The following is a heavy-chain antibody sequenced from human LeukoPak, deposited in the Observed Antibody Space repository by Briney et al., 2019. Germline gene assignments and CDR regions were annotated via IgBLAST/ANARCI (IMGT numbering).Heavy chain of an antibody. Sequence: PSETLSLTCAVYAGSVSGHYWSWIRQPPGKGLGWSGEINHSGSTNSKPSLRSGVTISVATSRNQFSLKLSSVPAADTAVYYSARGQITMVRRLSHGGAFDIWGQGTMVTVSS. CDR1: AGSVSGHY. D-gene: IGHD3-10*01. J-gene: IGHJ3*02. CDR2: INHSGST. CDR3: ARGQITMVRRLSHGGAFDI. V-gene: IGHV4-34*01.